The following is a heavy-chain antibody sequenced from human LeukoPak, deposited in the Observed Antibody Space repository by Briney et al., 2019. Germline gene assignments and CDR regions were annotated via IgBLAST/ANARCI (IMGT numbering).Heavy chain of an antibody. CDR1: GFSFRSFG. CDR3: AKARGTRDGPFDF. CDR2: ISYDGSQK. Sequence: GGSLRLSCVGSGFSFRSFGMHWVRQAPGEGLEWVAVISYDGSQKNYVDSVKGRLSISRDNSKNTLYLQMNTLRTEDTAVYFCAKARGTRDGPFDFWGQGTLVTVSS. V-gene: IGHV3-30*18. D-gene: IGHD3-16*01. J-gene: IGHJ3*01.